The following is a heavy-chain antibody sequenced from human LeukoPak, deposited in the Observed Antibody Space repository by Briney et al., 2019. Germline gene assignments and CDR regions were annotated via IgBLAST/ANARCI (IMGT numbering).Heavy chain of an antibody. V-gene: IGHV3-74*01. D-gene: IGHD2-8*02. CDR3: ARDGFTGPVTAYLDY. CDR1: GFTFNEYP. J-gene: IGHJ4*01. CDR2: LAGDGSGT. Sequence: GGSLRLSCAASGFTFNEYPMHWVRQAPGKGLVWVSRLAGDGSGTNYADSVRGRFTISRDNVKKTLYLQMSTLTAEDTAVYFCARDGFTGPVTAYLDYWGQGTLVTVSS.